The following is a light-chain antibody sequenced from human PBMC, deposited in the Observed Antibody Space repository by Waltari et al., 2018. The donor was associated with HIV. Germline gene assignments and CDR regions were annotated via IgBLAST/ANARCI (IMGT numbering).Light chain of an antibody. Sequence: AVTQPASVSGLPGQSTTISFTGDDSDFGLYNSVSWYQQHSGKPPRLILYDVDSRASGVSDRFSGSMSGNTASLTISGLRAEDEGHYYCASFTDDNTVIFGGGTEVTVL. CDR3: ASFTDDNTVI. V-gene: IGLV2-14*03. J-gene: IGLJ2*01. CDR2: DVD. CDR1: DSDFGLYNS.